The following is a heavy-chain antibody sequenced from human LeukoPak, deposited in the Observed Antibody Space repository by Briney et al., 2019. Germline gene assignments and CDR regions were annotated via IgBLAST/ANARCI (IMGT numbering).Heavy chain of an antibody. V-gene: IGHV3-53*01. CDR2: IYSGGST. Sequence: GGSLRLSCAASGFTVSSNYMSWVRQAPGKGLEWGAVIYSGGSTYYADAVKGRFTISRDNSKNTLYLKMNSLRAEDTAVYYCAAGGLRLGELSFPHSYYFDYWGQGTLVTVSS. J-gene: IGHJ4*02. CDR1: GFTVSSNY. CDR3: AAGGLRLGELSFPHSYYFDY. D-gene: IGHD3-16*02.